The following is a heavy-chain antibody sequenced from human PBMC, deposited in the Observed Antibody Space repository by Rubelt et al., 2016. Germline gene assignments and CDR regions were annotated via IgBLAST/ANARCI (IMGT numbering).Heavy chain of an antibody. D-gene: IGHD4-17*01. J-gene: IGHJ4*02. CDR1: GGSISSYY. CDR2: IYYSGST. Sequence: QLQLQESGPGLVKPSETLSLTCTVSGGSISSYYWSWIRQPPGKGLEWIGYIYYSGSTNYNPSLKSRVTISVDTAKNQCSLKLSSVTAADTAVEYCARTTIGDPYYVDYWGQGTLVTGSS. V-gene: IGHV4-59*01. CDR3: ARTTIGDPYYVDY.